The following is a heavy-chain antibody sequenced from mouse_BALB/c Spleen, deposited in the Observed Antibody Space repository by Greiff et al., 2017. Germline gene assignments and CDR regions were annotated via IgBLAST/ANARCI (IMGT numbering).Heavy chain of an antibody. Sequence: VQLQESGPGLVQPSQSLSITCTVSGFSLTSYGVHWVRQSPGKGLEWLGVIWSGGSTDYNAAFISRLSISKDNSKSQVFFKMNSLQANDTAIYYCARKKGVRPFYYAMDYWGQGTSVTVSS. CDR3: ARKKGVRPFYYAMDY. CDR1: GFSLTSYG. CDR2: IWSGGST. V-gene: IGHV2-2*02. D-gene: IGHD2-14*01. J-gene: IGHJ4*01.